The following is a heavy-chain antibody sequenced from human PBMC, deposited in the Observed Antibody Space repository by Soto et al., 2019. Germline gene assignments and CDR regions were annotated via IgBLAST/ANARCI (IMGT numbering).Heavy chain of an antibody. CDR3: ATLWGQD. J-gene: IGHJ4*02. CDR2: IYYSGST. V-gene: IGHV4-39*01. CDR1: GGSISSSSYY. D-gene: IGHD3-10*01. Sequence: QLQLQESGPGLVKPSETLSLTCTVSGGSISSSSYYWGWIRQPPGKGLEWIGSIYYSGSTYYNPSLKSRVTISVATYKNLFSLQLSSVTAAYTAVYYCATLWGQDWGQGTLVTVSS.